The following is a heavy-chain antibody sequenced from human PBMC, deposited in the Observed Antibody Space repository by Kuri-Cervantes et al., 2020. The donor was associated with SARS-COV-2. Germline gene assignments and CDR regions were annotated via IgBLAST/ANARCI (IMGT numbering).Heavy chain of an antibody. D-gene: IGHD1-7*01. V-gene: IGHV4-4*07. CDR2: IYTSGST. CDR3: ARQGTAPFDY. Sequence: GSLRLSCTVSGGSISSHYWSWIRQPPGKGLEWIGRIYTSGSTNYNPSLKSRVTMSVDTSKNQFSLKLSSVTAADTAVYYCARQGTAPFDYWGQGALVTVSS. J-gene: IGHJ4*02. CDR1: GGSISSHY.